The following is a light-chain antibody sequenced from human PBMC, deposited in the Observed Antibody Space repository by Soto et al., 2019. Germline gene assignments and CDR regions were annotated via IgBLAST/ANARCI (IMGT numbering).Light chain of an antibody. Sequence: QSALTQPASVSGSPGQSITISCTGTSSDVGAYNYVSWYQQHPGKAPKLMIYEVSNRPSGVSNRFAGSNSGDTASLTISGLQAEDEADYYCSSYTATSTWVFGGGTKVTVL. CDR3: SSYTATSTWV. V-gene: IGLV2-14*01. CDR2: EVS. J-gene: IGLJ3*02. CDR1: SSDVGAYNY.